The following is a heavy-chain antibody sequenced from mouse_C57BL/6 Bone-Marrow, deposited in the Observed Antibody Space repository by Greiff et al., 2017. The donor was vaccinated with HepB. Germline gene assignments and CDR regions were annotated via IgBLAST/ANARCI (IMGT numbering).Heavy chain of an antibody. CDR2: ISSGGSYT. CDR3: ARHNYSNYRFAY. J-gene: IGHJ3*01. Sequence: EVKLVESGGDLVKPGGSLKLSCAASGFTFSSYGMSWVRQTPEKRLEWVATISSGGSYTYYPDSVKGRFTISRDNAKNTLYLQMSSLKSEDTAMYYCARHNYSNYRFAYWGQGTLVTVSA. D-gene: IGHD2-5*01. CDR1: GFTFSSYG. V-gene: IGHV5-6*01.